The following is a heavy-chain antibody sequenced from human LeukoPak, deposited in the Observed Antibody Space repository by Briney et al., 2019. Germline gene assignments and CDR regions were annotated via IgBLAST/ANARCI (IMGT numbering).Heavy chain of an antibody. CDR2: IKSKTDGGTT. CDR1: GFTFSNAW. CDR3: TTDLEGPYSSSWDNWFDP. J-gene: IGHJ5*02. Sequence: GGSLKLSCAASGFTFSNAWMNWVRQAPGKGLEWVGRIKSKTDGGTTDYAAPVKGRFTISRDDSKNTLYLQMNSLKTEDTAVYYCTTDLEGPYSSSWDNWFDPWGQGTLVTVSS. V-gene: IGHV3-15*07. D-gene: IGHD6-13*01.